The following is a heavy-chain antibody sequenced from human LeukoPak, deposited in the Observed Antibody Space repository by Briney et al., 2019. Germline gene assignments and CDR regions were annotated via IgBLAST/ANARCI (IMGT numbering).Heavy chain of an antibody. D-gene: IGHD3-10*01. CDR3: ARGHYYGSGSRIVDY. J-gene: IGHJ4*02. V-gene: IGHV4-4*07. Sequence: SETLSLTCTVSGGSISSYYWSWIRQPAGKGLEWIGRIYTSGSTNYNPSLKSRVTMSVDTSKNQFSLKLSSVTAADTAVYYCARGHYYGSGSRIVDYWGQGTLVTVSS. CDR1: GGSISSYY. CDR2: IYTSGST.